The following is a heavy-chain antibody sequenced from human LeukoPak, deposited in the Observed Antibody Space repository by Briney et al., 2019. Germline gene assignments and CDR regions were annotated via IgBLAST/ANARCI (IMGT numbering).Heavy chain of an antibody. D-gene: IGHD4-23*01. V-gene: IGHV3-30*18. Sequence: GSSLRLSCAASGFTFSSYGMHWVRQAPGKGLEWVAVLSYDGSNKYYADSVKGRFTISRDNSKNTLYLQMNSLRAEDTAVYYCAKDLCSTVVTPLCWYFDLWGRGTLVTVSS. CDR2: LSYDGSNK. J-gene: IGHJ2*01. CDR1: GFTFSSYG. CDR3: AKDLCSTVVTPLCWYFDL.